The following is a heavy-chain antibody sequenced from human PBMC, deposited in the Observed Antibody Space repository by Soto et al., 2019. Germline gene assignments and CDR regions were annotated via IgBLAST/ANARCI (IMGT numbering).Heavy chain of an antibody. D-gene: IGHD3-16*02. Sequence: QITLKESGPTLVRPTQTLTLTCTFSGFSLTATGVGVGWIRQPPGEALDWLAVIYWDDDRRNSPSLRSRLTITKDTSKVEVVLTITNMDPVDTATYYCTHIIITYGGVIGDGAFDIWGQGTLVTVSS. CDR3: THIIITYGGVIGDGAFDI. J-gene: IGHJ3*02. CDR1: GFSLTATGVG. V-gene: IGHV2-5*02. CDR2: IYWDDDR.